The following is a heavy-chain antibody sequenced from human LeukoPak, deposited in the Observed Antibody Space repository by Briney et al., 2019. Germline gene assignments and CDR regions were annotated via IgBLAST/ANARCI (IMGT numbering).Heavy chain of an antibody. Sequence: SETLSLTCTVSGGSINIGTYYWSWIRQPAGKGLEWIGEINHSGSTNYNPSLKSRVTISVDTSKNQFSLKLSSVTAADTAVYYCARRNDGSWRRRFDPWGQGTLVTVSS. CDR1: GGSINIGTYY. CDR2: INHSGST. D-gene: IGHD6-13*01. CDR3: ARRNDGSWRRRFDP. V-gene: IGHV4-61*10. J-gene: IGHJ5*02.